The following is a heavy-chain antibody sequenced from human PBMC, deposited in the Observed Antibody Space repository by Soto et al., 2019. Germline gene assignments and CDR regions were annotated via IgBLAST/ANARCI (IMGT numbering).Heavy chain of an antibody. D-gene: IGHD6-19*01. Sequence: PSETLSLTCTVSGGSVSSGSYYWSWIRQPPGKGLEWIGYIYYSGSTNYNPSLKSRVTISVDTSKNQCSLKLSSVTAADTAVYYCAREFIAVAGTTFDYWGQGTLVTVSS. CDR1: GGSVSSGSYY. CDR3: AREFIAVAGTTFDY. CDR2: IYYSGST. V-gene: IGHV4-61*01. J-gene: IGHJ4*02.